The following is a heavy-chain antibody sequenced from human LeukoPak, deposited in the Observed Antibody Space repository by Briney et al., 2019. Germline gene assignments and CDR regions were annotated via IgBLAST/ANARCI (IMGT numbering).Heavy chain of an antibody. CDR2: ISHSGGNT. V-gene: IGHV3-23*01. D-gene: IGHD4-17*01. CDR3: ARVWTATTPDY. Sequence: PGGSLRLSCAASGLTFGNHALSWVRQAPGKGLEWVSGISHSGGNTYYSDSVKGRFTISRDNSKNTLYLQMNSLRAEDTAVYYCARVWTATTPDYWGQGTLVTVSS. J-gene: IGHJ4*02. CDR1: GLTFGNHA.